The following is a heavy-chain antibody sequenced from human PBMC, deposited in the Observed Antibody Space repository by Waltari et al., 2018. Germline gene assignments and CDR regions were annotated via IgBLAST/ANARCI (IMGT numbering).Heavy chain of an antibody. Sequence: QVQLVQSGSEVKKPGASVKVSCKASGNTFSGYFFHWVRQAPGQGLEWRGWTDANSGGTSYAQQFQGRVTLTRDTSITTAYMDLSSLTSDDTAIYYCARDPPRSFGGYDSWGQGTLVTVSS. V-gene: IGHV1-2*02. CDR1: GNTFSGYF. CDR2: TDANSGGT. D-gene: IGHD5-12*01. J-gene: IGHJ4*02. CDR3: ARDPPRSFGGYDS.